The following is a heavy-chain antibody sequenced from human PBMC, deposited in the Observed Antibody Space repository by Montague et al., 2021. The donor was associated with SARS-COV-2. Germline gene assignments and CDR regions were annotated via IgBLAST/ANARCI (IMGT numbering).Heavy chain of an antibody. V-gene: IGHV4-34*01. D-gene: IGHD3-16*02. CDR3: ASGYDYVWGSCRYLHWFDP. CDR2: INHSGST. J-gene: IGHJ5*02. Sequence: SETLSLTCAVYGGSFSGYYWSWIRQPPGKGLEWIGEINHSGSTNYNPSLKSRVTISVDTSKNQFSLKLSSVTAADTAVYYCASGYDYVWGSCRYLHWFDPWGQGTLVTVSS. CDR1: GGSFSGYY.